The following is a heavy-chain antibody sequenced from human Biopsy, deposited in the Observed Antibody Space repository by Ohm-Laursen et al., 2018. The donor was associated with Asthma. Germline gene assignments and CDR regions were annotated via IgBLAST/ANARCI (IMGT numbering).Heavy chain of an antibody. J-gene: IGHJ6*02. V-gene: IGHV4-61*08. CDR1: GGSISSGGYY. D-gene: IGHD3-10*01. Sequence: GTLSLTCTVSGGSISSGGYYWSWIRQPPGKGLEWHGYIYYTGSDNYNPSLKSRVTISVDTSKNQFSLRLNSVTAADTAVYYCARGPNYHGSGRAPIGMDVWGQGTTVTVSS. CDR2: IYYTGSD. CDR3: ARGPNYHGSGRAPIGMDV.